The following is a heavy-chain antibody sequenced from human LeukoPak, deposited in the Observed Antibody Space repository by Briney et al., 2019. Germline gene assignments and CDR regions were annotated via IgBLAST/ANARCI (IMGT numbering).Heavy chain of an antibody. CDR2: IYYSGST. V-gene: IGHV4-59*08. CDR3: ARHEGYSSSQPFGY. J-gene: IGHJ4*02. CDR1: GGSISSYY. Sequence: SETLSLTCTVSGGSISSYYWSWIRQPPGKGLEWIGYIYYSGSTNYNPSLKSRVTISVDTSKNQFSLKLSSVTAADTAVYFCARHEGYSSSQPFGYWGQGTLVTVSS. D-gene: IGHD6-13*01.